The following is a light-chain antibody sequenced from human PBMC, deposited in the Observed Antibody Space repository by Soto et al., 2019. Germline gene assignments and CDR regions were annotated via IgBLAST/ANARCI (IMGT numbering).Light chain of an antibody. Sequence: EIVLTQSPGTLSLSPGERATLSCRASQSVSSSYLAWYQQKPGQAPRLLIYGASSRATGIPDRFSGSGSGTDFTLTISRLEPEYFAVHYCQQYGSSPGTFGQGTEV. CDR2: GAS. V-gene: IGKV3-20*01. J-gene: IGKJ1*01. CDR3: QQYGSSPGT. CDR1: QSVSSSY.